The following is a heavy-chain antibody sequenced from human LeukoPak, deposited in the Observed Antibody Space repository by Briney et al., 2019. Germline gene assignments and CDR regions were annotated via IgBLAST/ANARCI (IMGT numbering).Heavy chain of an antibody. CDR1: GYTFTGYY. J-gene: IGHJ2*01. V-gene: IGHV1-2*06. CDR2: INPKTGGS. D-gene: IGHD4-17*01. CDR3: AAYSYGDYWYFDL. Sequence: ASVKVSCKASGYTFTGYYMHWVRQAPGQGLEWLGRINPKTGGSNYAQKFQGRVTMTSDTSTSAAYMELSRLNSDDTAVYYCAAYSYGDYWYFDLWGRGTLVTVSS.